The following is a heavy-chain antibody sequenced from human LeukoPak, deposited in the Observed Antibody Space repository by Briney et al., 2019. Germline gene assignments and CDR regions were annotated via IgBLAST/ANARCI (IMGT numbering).Heavy chain of an antibody. CDR2: TNQEGSEK. D-gene: IGHD5-12*01. CDR3: ARDPKWLDY. V-gene: IGHV3-7*01. J-gene: IGHJ4*02. Sequence: GGSLRLSCAASGFTFSTYWMSWVRQAPGKGLEWVANTNQEGSEKYYVDSVKGRFTTSKDNAKNSLYLQMNSLRAEDTAVYYCARDPKWLDYWGQGTLVTVSS. CDR1: GFTFSTYW.